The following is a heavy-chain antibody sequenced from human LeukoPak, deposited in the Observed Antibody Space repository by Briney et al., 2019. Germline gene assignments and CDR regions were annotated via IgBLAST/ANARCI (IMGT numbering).Heavy chain of an antibody. CDR3: ARGGKPRGVIIRRYYYYYMDV. Sequence: ASVKVSCKASGYTFTSYDINWVRQATGQGLEWMGWMNPKSGNTGYAQKFQGRVTITRNTSISTAYMELSSLRSEDTAVYYCARGGKPRGVIIRRYYYYYMDVWGKGTTVTVSS. J-gene: IGHJ6*03. CDR1: GYTFTSYD. D-gene: IGHD3-10*01. CDR2: MNPKSGNT. V-gene: IGHV1-8*03.